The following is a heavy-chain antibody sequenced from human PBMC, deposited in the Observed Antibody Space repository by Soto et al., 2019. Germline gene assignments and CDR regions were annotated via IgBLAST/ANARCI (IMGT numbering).Heavy chain of an antibody. V-gene: IGHV1-3*01. CDR1: GYAFTSYA. J-gene: IGHJ5*02. Sequence: GASVKVSCKASGYAFTSYAMHWVRQAPGQRLEWMGWINAGNGNTKYSQKFQGRVTITRDTSASTAYMELSSLRSEDTAVYYCARGYPTDIVVVPAAPENWFDPWGLGTLVTVSS. CDR2: INAGNGNT. CDR3: ARGYPTDIVVVPAAPENWFDP. D-gene: IGHD2-2*01.